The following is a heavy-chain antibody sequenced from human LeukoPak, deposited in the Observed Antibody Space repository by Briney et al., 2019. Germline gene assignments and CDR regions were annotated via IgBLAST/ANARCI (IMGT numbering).Heavy chain of an antibody. CDR1: GFTFSSYW. D-gene: IGHD3-22*01. V-gene: IGHV3-74*01. CDR2: IRSDGNDA. Sequence: GGSLRLSCAGSGFTFSSYWMHWVRQAPGKGLEWVSRIRSDGNDASYADSVKGRFTIPRDNAKNTLYLQMNSLRAEDTAVYYCARVITYFDYWGQGILVTVSS. J-gene: IGHJ4*02. CDR3: ARVITYFDY.